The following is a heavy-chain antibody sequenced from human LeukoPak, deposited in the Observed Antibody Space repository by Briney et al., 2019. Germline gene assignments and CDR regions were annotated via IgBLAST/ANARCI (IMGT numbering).Heavy chain of an antibody. CDR1: GFTFSSYG. D-gene: IGHD3-9*01. V-gene: IGHV3-30*18. J-gene: IGHJ4*02. Sequence: TGGSLRLSCAASGFTFSSYGMHWVRQAPGKGLEWVAVISYDGSNKYYADSVKGRFTISRDNSKNTLYLQMNSLRAEDTAVYYCANGGILTPPDNYFDYWGQGTLVTVSS. CDR3: ANGGILTPPDNYFDY. CDR2: ISYDGSNK.